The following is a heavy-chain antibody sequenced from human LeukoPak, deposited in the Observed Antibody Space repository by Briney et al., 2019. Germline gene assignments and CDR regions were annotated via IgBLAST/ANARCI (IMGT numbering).Heavy chain of an antibody. D-gene: IGHD3-22*01. Sequence: SETLSLTCAVYGGSFSGYYWSWIRQPPGRGLEWIGYIYYSGSTNYNPSLKSRVTISVDTSTNQFSLKLSSVTAADTAVYFCARGGRLLGKFDYWGQGTLVTVSS. CDR1: GGSFSGYY. CDR3: ARGGRLLGKFDY. V-gene: IGHV4-34*11. J-gene: IGHJ4*02. CDR2: IYYSGST.